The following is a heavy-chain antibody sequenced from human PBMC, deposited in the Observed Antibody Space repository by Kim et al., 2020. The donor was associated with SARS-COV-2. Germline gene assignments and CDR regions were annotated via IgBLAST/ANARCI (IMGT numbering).Heavy chain of an antibody. D-gene: IGHD3-10*01. V-gene: IGHV1-69*13. CDR2: IIPIFGTA. J-gene: IGHJ6*02. Sequence: SVKVSCKASGGTFSSYAISWVRQAPGQGLEWMGGIIPIFGTANYAQKFQGRVTNTADESTSTAYMELSSLRSEDTAVYYCARASYGWFGESLSDYYYGMDVRGQGTTVTVSS. CDR3: ARASYGWFGESLSDYYYGMDV. CDR1: GGTFSSYA.